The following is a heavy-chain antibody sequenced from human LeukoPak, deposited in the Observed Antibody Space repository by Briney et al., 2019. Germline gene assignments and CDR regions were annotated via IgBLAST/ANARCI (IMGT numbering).Heavy chain of an antibody. CDR1: GGSISSYY. Sequence: PSETLSLTCTVSGGSISSYYWSWIRQHPGKGLEWIGYINYSGRTYYNPSLKSRITISVDTSKNQFSLKLSSVTAADTAVYYCARWYTDGDSLRWYPDYWGQGTLVTVSS. CDR3: ARWYTDGDSLRWYPDY. V-gene: IGHV4-59*06. CDR2: INYSGRT. J-gene: IGHJ4*02. D-gene: IGHD4-23*01.